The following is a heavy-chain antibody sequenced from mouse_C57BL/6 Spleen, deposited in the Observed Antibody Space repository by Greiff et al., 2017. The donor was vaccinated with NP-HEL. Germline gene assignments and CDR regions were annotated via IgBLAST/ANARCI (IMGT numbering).Heavy chain of an antibody. V-gene: IGHV1-15*01. D-gene: IGHD2-4*01. J-gene: IGHJ3*01. CDR3: TNDYGRGY. CDR2: IDPETGGT. Sequence: QVQLQQSGAELVRPGASVTLSCKASGYTFTDYEMHWVKQTPVHGLEWIGAIDPETGGTAYNQKFKGKAILTADKSSSTAYMELRSLTSEDSAVYYCTNDYGRGYWGQGTLVTVSA. CDR1: GYTFTDYE.